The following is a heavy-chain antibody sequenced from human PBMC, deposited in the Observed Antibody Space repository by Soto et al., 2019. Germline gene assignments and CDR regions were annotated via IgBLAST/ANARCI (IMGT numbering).Heavy chain of an antibody. CDR2: TYYRSKWYN. D-gene: IGHD6-13*01. V-gene: IGHV6-1*01. Sequence: PSQTLSLTCAISGDSVPSNSAAWNWIRQSPSRGLEWLGRTYYRSKWYNDYAVSVKSRITINPDTSKNQFSLQLDSVTPEDTAVYYCAREGGYSSSWFPRYFDYWGQGTLVTVSS. J-gene: IGHJ4*02. CDR1: GDSVPSNSAA. CDR3: AREGGYSSSWFPRYFDY.